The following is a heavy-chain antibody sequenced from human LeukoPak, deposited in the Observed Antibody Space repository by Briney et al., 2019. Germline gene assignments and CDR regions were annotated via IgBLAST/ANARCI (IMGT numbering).Heavy chain of an antibody. CDR1: GYSISSGYY. V-gene: IGHV4-38-2*02. D-gene: IGHD5-18*01. CDR2: IYHSGST. CDR3: ARETGGYSYSLDY. J-gene: IGHJ4*02. Sequence: SETLSLTCDVSGYSISSGYYWGWIRQPPGNGLEWIGSIYHSGSTYYNPSLKSRVTISVDTSKNQFSLKLSSVTAADTAVYYCARETGGYSYSLDYWGQGTLVTVSS.